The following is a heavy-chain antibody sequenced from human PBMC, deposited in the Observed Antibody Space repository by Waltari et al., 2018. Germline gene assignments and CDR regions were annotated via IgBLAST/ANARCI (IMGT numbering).Heavy chain of an antibody. Sequence: QVQLQESGPGLVKPSETLSLTCTVSGGSISSYYWSWIRQPAGKGLEWIGRIYTSGRTNYNPSLKSRVTMSVDTSKNQFSLKLSSVTAADTAGYYCARDRIRVTIFGVVNAFDIWGQGTMVTVSS. D-gene: IGHD3-3*01. J-gene: IGHJ3*02. CDR1: GGSISSYY. CDR3: ARDRIRVTIFGVVNAFDI. CDR2: IYTSGRT. V-gene: IGHV4-4*07.